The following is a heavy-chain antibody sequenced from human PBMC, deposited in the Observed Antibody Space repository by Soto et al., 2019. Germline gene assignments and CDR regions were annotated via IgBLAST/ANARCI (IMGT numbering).Heavy chain of an antibody. V-gene: IGHV4-61*08. Sequence: SETLSLTCTVSGGSISSGGYYWSWIRQHPGKGLEWIGYIYYSGSTNYNPSLKSRVTISVDTSKNQFSLKLSSVTAADTAVYYCARDRRRNYVGGFGYYYSGMDVRGQGTTVTVS. D-gene: IGHD3-16*01. CDR1: GGSISSGGYY. J-gene: IGHJ6*02. CDR2: IYYSGST. CDR3: ARDRRRNYVGGFGYYYSGMDV.